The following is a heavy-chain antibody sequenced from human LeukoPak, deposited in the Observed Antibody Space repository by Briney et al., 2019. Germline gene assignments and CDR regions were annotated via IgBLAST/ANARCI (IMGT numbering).Heavy chain of an antibody. J-gene: IGHJ4*02. V-gene: IGHV4-30-2*01. Sequence: SETLSLTCAVSGGSISSGGYSWSWIRQPPGKGLEWIGYIYHSGSTYYNPSLKSRVTISVDRSKNQFSLKLSSVTAADTAVYYCARGGRHSSGILVYWGQGTLVTVSS. CDR1: GGSISSGGYS. D-gene: IGHD6-19*01. CDR2: IYHSGST. CDR3: ARGGRHSSGILVY.